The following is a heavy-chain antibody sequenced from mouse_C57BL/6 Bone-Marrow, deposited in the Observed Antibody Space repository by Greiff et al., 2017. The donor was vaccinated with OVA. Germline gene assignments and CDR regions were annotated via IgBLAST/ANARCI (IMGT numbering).Heavy chain of an antibody. D-gene: IGHD2-5*01. V-gene: IGHV5-17*01. J-gene: IGHJ3*01. Sequence: EVKLMESGGGLVKPGGSLKLSCAASGFTFSDYGMHWVRQAPETGLEWVAYISSGSSTIYYADTVKGRFTISRDNAKNTLFLQMTSLRSEDTAMYYCARPYYSNYLFAYWGQGTLVTVSA. CDR2: ISSGSSTI. CDR3: ARPYYSNYLFAY. CDR1: GFTFSDYG.